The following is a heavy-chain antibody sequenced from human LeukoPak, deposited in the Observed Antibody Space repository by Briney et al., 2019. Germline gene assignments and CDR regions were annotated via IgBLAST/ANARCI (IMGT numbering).Heavy chain of an antibody. CDR2: ISGDGGRT. Sequence: GGSLRLSCAASGFIFSDYNMPWVRQVPGKGLEWVSIISGDGGRTSYADSVKGRVTISRDNSKNSLYLQMNSLRTEDTAFYCCAKDVSGSIDSWGQGTLVTVSS. D-gene: IGHD5/OR15-5a*01. CDR1: GFIFSDYN. J-gene: IGHJ4*02. V-gene: IGHV3-43*02. CDR3: AKDVSGSIDS.